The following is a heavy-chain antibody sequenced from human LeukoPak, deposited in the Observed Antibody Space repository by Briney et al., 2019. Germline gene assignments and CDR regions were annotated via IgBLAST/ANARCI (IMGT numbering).Heavy chain of an antibody. CDR2: IYYTGST. Sequence: SETLSLTCTVSGVSFSSYYWSWIRQPPGKGLEWIGYIYYTGSTNYDPSLKSRVTVSVDTSRNQFSLRLSSVTAADTAVYYCARGGSRVISSSDFDSWGQGILVTVSS. CDR1: GVSFSSYY. V-gene: IGHV4-59*01. D-gene: IGHD6-6*01. J-gene: IGHJ4*02. CDR3: ARGGSRVISSSDFDS.